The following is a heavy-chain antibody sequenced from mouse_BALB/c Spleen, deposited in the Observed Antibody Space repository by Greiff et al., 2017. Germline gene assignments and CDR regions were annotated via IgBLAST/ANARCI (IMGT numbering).Heavy chain of an antibody. D-gene: IGHD3-1*01. V-gene: IGHV14-3*02. J-gene: IGHJ4*01. CDR2: IDPANGNT. CDR3: ARQLGLRRAMDY. CDR1: GFNIKDTY. Sequence: EVQLVESGAELVKPGASVKLSCTASGFNIKDTYMHWVKQRPEQGLEWIGRIDPANGNTKYDPKFQGKATITADTSSNTAYLQLSSLTSEDTAVYYCARQLGLRRAMDYWGQGTSVTVSS.